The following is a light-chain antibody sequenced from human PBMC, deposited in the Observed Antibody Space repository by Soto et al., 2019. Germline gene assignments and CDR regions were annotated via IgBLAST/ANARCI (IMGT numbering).Light chain of an antibody. J-gene: IGLJ3*02. CDR3: GADHGSGSNFVWV. CDR2: VGAGGIVG. CDR1: SGYSNYK. Sequence: QAVVTQPPSASASLGASVTLTCTLSSGYSNYKVDWYQQRQGTGPRFVMRVGAGGIVGSKGDGIPDRFSVLGSGLNRYLTIKNIQEEDESDYHCGADHGSGSNFVWVFGGGTKLTVL. V-gene: IGLV9-49*01.